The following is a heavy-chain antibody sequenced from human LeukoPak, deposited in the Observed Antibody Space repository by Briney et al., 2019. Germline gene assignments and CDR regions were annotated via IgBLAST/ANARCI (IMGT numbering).Heavy chain of an antibody. CDR2: TYYRSKWFN. Sequence: SQTLSLTCALSGDSVSSNSAAWNWIRQSPSRGLEWLGRTYYRSKWFNDFALSVKSRITINPDASKNQFSLQLNSVTPEDTAVYYCAKSYGVSNWFDPWGQGTLVTVSS. V-gene: IGHV6-1*01. D-gene: IGHD4-17*01. J-gene: IGHJ5*02. CDR1: GDSVSSNSAA. CDR3: AKSYGVSNWFDP.